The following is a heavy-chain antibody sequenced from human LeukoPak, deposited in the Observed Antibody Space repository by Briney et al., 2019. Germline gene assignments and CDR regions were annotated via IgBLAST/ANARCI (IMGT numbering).Heavy chain of an antibody. D-gene: IGHD3/OR15-3a*01. CDR1: GFIFSSFA. V-gene: IGHV3-23*01. CDR2: ISGNGDST. Sequence: PGVSLRLSCAASGFIFSSFAMNWVRQAPGKGLEWVSIISGNGDSTHYTDSVKGRFIISRDNSKNTLYLQMNSLRAEDTAVYYCAKIPQVGTVAAPSFDHWGQGTLVTVSS. J-gene: IGHJ4*02. CDR3: AKIPQVGTVAAPSFDH.